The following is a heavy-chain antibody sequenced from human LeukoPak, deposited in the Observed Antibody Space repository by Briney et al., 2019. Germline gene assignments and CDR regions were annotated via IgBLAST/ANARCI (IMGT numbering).Heavy chain of an antibody. J-gene: IGHJ4*02. CDR2: INPNSGGT. CDR1: GYTFTGYY. V-gene: IGHV1-2*02. Sequence: ASVKVSCKASGYTFTGYYMHWVRQAPGQGLEWMGWINPNSGGTNYAQKFQGRVTMTRDTSISTAYMELSRLRSDDTAVYYCARDPSGSSDYYFDYWGQGTLVTVSS. CDR3: ARDPSGSSDYYFDY. D-gene: IGHD6-6*01.